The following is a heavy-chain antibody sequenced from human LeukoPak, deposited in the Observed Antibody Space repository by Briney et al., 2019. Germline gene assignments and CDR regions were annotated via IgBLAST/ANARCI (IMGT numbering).Heavy chain of an antibody. CDR3: ARNGMVRGVY. CDR2: ISYDGSNK. J-gene: IGHJ4*02. V-gene: IGHV3-30-3*01. D-gene: IGHD3-10*01. CDR1: GFTFSNYA. Sequence: SGRSLRLSCAASGFTFSNYAMYWVRQAPGKGLEWVAVISYDGSNKYYADSVKGRFTISRDNSKNTLYLQMNSLRVEDTAVYYCARNGMVRGVYWGQGTLVTVSS.